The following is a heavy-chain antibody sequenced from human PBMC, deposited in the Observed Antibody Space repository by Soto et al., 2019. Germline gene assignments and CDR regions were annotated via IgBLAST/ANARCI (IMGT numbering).Heavy chain of an antibody. CDR1: GYTFTSYY. V-gene: IGHV1-46*01. Sequence: ASVKVSCKASGYTFTSYYMHWVRQAPGQGLEWMGIINPSGGSTSYAQKFQGRVTMTRDTSTSTVYMELSSLRSEDTAVYYCAREEQLVSDYYYYGMDVWGQGTTVTVSS. J-gene: IGHJ6*02. CDR3: AREEQLVSDYYYYGMDV. D-gene: IGHD6-13*01. CDR2: INPSGGST.